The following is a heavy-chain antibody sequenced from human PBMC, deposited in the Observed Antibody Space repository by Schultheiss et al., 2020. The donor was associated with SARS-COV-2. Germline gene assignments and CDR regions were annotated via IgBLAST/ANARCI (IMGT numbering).Heavy chain of an antibody. CDR3: ATYYYGSGSYGGGPSYGMDV. D-gene: IGHD3-10*01. V-gene: IGHV4-30-2*01. CDR1: GGSISSGGYS. CDR2: IYHSGST. Sequence: SETLSLTCAVSGGSISSGGYSWSWIRQPPGKGLEWIGYIYHSGSTYYNPSLKSRVTISVDRSKNQFSLKLSSVTAADTAVYYCATYYYGSGSYGGGPSYGMDVWGQGTTVTVSS. J-gene: IGHJ6*02.